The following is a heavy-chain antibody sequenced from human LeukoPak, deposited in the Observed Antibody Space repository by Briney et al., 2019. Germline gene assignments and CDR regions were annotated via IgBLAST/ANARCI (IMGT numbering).Heavy chain of an antibody. V-gene: IGHV4-59*01. Sequence: SETLSLTCSVSGVSINTYSWSWVRQPPGKGLEWIGYMSYTGSTSYNPSLRSRVTISVDKSKNQFSLKLTSVTAADTAVYFCATDGYFEVWGRGTLVTVSS. J-gene: IGHJ2*01. CDR1: GVSINTYS. CDR3: ATDGYFEV. CDR2: MSYTGST.